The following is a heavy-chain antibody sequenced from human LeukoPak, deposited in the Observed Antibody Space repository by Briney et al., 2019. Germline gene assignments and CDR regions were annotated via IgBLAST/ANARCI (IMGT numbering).Heavy chain of an antibody. CDR3: ARGKGYVDTAMVIYYYYYMDV. D-gene: IGHD5-18*01. CDR1: GGSISSSSYY. Sequence: SETLSLTCTVSGGSISSSSYYWGWIRQPPGKGLEWIGSICYSGSTYYNPSLKSRVTISVDTSKNQFSLKLSSVTAADTAVYYCARGKGYVDTAMVIYYYYYMDVWGKGTTVTVSS. V-gene: IGHV4-39*07. J-gene: IGHJ6*03. CDR2: ICYSGST.